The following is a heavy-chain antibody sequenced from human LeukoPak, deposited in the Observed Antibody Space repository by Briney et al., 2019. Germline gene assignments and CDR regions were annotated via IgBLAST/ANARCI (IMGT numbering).Heavy chain of an antibody. CDR3: ARVGSDWNDVRYNWFDP. CDR1: GGSIRSYY. CDR2: IYYSGST. J-gene: IGHJ5*02. V-gene: IGHV4-59*12. D-gene: IGHD1-1*01. Sequence: SETLSLTCTVSGGSIRSYYWSWIRQPPGKGLEWIGYIYYSGSTYYNPSLKSRVTISVDRSKNQFSLKLSSVTAADTAVYYCARVGSDWNDVRYNWFDPWGQGTLVTVSS.